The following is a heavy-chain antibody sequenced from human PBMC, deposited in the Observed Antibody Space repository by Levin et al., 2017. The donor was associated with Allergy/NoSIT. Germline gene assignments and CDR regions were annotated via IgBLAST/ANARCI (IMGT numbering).Heavy chain of an antibody. CDR1: GFTFSTYA. J-gene: IGHJ4*02. D-gene: IGHD6-13*01. CDR2: ISGGGSNT. CDR3: AKDLRASAAYYFDY. V-gene: IGHV3-23*01. Sequence: GGSLRLSCATSGFTFSTYAINWVRQAPGKGLEWVSVISGGGSNTYYTDSVKGRFTISRDNSKNTLYLQMNSLRPEDTAVYYCAKDLRASAAYYFDYWGQGTLVTVSS.